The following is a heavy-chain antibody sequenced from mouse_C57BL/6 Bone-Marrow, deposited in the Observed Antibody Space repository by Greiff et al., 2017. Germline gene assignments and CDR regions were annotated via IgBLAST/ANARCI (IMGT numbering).Heavy chain of an antibody. V-gene: IGHV1-81*01. J-gene: IGHJ1*03. Sequence: VQLQESGAELARPGASVKLSCKASGYTFTSYGISWVKQRTGQGLEWIGEIYPRSGNTYYTEKFKGKATLTADKSSSTAYMGLRSLTSEDSAVYFCARDPYYGSSYWYFDVWGTGTTVTVSS. D-gene: IGHD1-1*01. CDR2: IYPRSGNT. CDR1: GYTFTSYG. CDR3: ARDPYYGSSYWYFDV.